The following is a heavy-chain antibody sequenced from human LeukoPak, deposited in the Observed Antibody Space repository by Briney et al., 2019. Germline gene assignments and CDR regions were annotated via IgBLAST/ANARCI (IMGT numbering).Heavy chain of an antibody. CDR1: GYTFTSYG. Sequence: ASVKVSCKASGYTFTSYGISWVRQAPGQGLEWMGWISAYNGNTNYAQKLQGRVTMATDTSTSTAYMELRSLRSDDTAVYYCARDFVPPSTMRVVVPLGYWGQGTLVTVSS. CDR3: ARDFVPPSTMRVVVPLGY. CDR2: ISAYNGNT. J-gene: IGHJ4*02. V-gene: IGHV1-18*01. D-gene: IGHD3-22*01.